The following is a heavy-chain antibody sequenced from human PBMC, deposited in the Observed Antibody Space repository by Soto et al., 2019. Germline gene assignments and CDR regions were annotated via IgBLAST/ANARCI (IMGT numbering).Heavy chain of an antibody. CDR1: GFTFSSYS. Sequence: EVQLVESGGGLVKPGGSLRLSCAASGFTFSSYSMNWVRQAPGKGLEWVSSISSSSSYIYYADSVKGRFTISRDNAKNSLYLQMNSLRAEDTAVYYCARDLPYYDILTGYYNIDYWGQGTLVTVSS. V-gene: IGHV3-21*01. D-gene: IGHD3-9*01. J-gene: IGHJ4*02. CDR3: ARDLPYYDILTGYYNIDY. CDR2: ISSSSSYI.